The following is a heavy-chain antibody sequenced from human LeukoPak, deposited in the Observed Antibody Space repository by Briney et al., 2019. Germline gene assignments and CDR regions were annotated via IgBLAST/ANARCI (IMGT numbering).Heavy chain of an antibody. V-gene: IGHV1-46*01. J-gene: IGHJ4*02. Sequence: ASVTVSCKASGYTFTSYFMHWVRQAPGQGLEWMGIINPSGGSTSYAQKFQGRATMTRDTSTSTVYMELSSLRSEDTAVYYCARTAGRTFDYWGQGTLVTVSS. CDR3: ARTAGRTFDY. CDR1: GYTFTSYF. CDR2: INPSGGST. D-gene: IGHD6-6*01.